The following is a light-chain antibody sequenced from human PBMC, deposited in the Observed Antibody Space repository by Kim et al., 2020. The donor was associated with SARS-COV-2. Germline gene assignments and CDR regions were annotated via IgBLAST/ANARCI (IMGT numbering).Light chain of an antibody. V-gene: IGLV3-19*01. CDR2: GKY. CDR1: SHRNYY. Sequence: LGQTVRLTCKGDSHRNYYATWYQQRPGQAPVLVLYGKYNRPSGIPDRFSGSASGNTASLTITGAQAEDEADYYCNSRDSSGDHVVFGGGTQLTVL. CDR3: NSRDSSGDHVV. J-gene: IGLJ3*02.